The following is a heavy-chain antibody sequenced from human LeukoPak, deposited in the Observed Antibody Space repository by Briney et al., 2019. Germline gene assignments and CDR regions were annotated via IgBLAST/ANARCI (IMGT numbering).Heavy chain of an antibody. J-gene: IGHJ4*02. CDR3: ARVRGDYDASYYFDY. CDR2: MYHGGST. Sequence: SETLSLTCTVSGYSISSGYYWGWIRQPPGKGREWIGSMYHGGSTYYNPSLKSRVTISVDTSKNQFSLKVSSVTAADTAVYHCARVRGDYDASYYFDYWGQGTLVTVSS. CDR1: GYSISSGYY. D-gene: IGHD4-17*01. V-gene: IGHV4-38-2*02.